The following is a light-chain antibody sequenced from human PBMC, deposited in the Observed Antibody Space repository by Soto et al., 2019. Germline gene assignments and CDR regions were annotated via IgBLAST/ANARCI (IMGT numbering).Light chain of an antibody. CDR2: DND. CDR1: SSNIGNNY. CDR3: ATWDIRLSGVL. V-gene: IGLV1-51*01. J-gene: IGLJ2*01. Sequence: QSVLTQPPSVSAAPGQKVTISCSGGSSNIGNNYVSWYQQFPGKAPKLLIYDNDKRPSGIPDRFSGSTSGTSATLGITGLQTGDEADYYCATWDIRLSGVLFGGGTKLTVL.